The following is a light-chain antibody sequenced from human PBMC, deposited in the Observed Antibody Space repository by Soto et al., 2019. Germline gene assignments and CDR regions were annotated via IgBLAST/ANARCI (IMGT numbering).Light chain of an antibody. Sequence: EIVLTQSPGTLSLSPGERATLSCRASQSISSSYLAWYQQKPGQAPRLLIYAASSRATGIPDRFSGSGSGTDFTLTISRLEPEDCAVYYCQQYGSSSYTFGQGTQLDIK. CDR2: AAS. CDR3: QQYGSSSYT. V-gene: IGKV3-20*01. CDR1: QSISSSY. J-gene: IGKJ2*01.